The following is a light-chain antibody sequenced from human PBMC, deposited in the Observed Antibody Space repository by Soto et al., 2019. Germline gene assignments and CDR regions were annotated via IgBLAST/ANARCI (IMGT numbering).Light chain of an antibody. CDR1: QTINRW. CDR2: KAS. Sequence: DIQMTQSPSTLSASVGDRVTITCRASQTINRWLDWYQQKPGKAPKLLIHKASTLQGGVPPRFSGSASETEFTLTISSLQPDDFATYFCLQYIHYPLTFGGGTKVEIK. J-gene: IGKJ4*01. V-gene: IGKV1-5*03. CDR3: LQYIHYPLT.